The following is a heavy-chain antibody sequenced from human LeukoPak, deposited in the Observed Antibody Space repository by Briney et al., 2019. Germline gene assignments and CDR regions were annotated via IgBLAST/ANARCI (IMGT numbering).Heavy chain of an antibody. J-gene: IGHJ2*01. V-gene: IGHV3-23*01. Sequence: PGGSLRLSCAASGFTFSTYAMSWVRQAPGKGLEWVSNINDDGNSKYYADSVKGRFTISRDNSKNTLYLQMNSLRAEDTAVYYSANWGVYVVVTLPIDFWGRGRLVGVSS. CDR3: ANWGVYVVVTLPIDF. D-gene: IGHD2-21*02. CDR2: INDDGNSK. CDR1: GFTFSTYA.